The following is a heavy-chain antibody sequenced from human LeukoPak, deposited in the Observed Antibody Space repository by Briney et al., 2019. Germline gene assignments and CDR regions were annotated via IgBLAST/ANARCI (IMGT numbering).Heavy chain of an antibody. D-gene: IGHD3-22*01. CDR3: ARDGQPITMIVGAAFDI. CDR2: ISAYNGNT. CDR1: GYTFTSYG. Sequence: ASVKVSCKASGYTFTSYGMSWVRQAPGQGLEWMGWISAYNGNTNYAQKLQGRVTMTTDTSTSTAYMELRSLRSDDTAVYYCARDGQPITMIVGAAFDIWGQGTMVTVSS. J-gene: IGHJ3*02. V-gene: IGHV1-18*01.